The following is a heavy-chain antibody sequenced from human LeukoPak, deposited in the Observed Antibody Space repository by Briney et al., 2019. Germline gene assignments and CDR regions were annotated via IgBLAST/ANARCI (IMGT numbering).Heavy chain of an antibody. V-gene: IGHV1-2*02. CDR1: GYTFTGYY. CDR3: ARAYDSSGSPQY. J-gene: IGHJ4*02. CDR2: INPNSGGT. D-gene: IGHD3-22*01. Sequence: ASVKVSCQASGYTFTGYYVHWVRQAPGQGLEWMGWINPNSGGTKFAQKFQGRVTMTEDTSTDTAYMELSSLRSDDTAVYYCARAYDSSGSPQYWGQGTLVTVSS.